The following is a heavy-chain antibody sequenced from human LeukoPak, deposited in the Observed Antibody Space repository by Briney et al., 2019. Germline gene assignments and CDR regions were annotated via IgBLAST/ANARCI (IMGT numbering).Heavy chain of an antibody. CDR1: GFTVSSNY. CDR3: ARDLGVFYCGGDCLGFDY. CDR2: IYSGGST. V-gene: IGHV3-53*01. D-gene: IGHD2-21*02. J-gene: IGHJ4*02. Sequence: GGSLRLSCAASGFTVSSNYMSWLRQAPGKGLEWVSVIYSGGSTYYADSVKGRFTISRDNSKNTLYLQMNSLRAEDTAVYYCARDLGVFYCGGDCLGFDYWGQGTLVTVSS.